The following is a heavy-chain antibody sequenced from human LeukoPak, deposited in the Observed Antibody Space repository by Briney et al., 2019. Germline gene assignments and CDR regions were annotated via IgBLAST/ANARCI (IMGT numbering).Heavy chain of an antibody. J-gene: IGHJ5*02. V-gene: IGHV4-39*07. CDR2: IYHSGST. CDR3: ARGYSSSWYFNWFDP. D-gene: IGHD6-13*01. CDR1: GVSISSSNSY. Sequence: SETLSLTCTVSGVSISSSNSYWGWIRQPPGKGLEWIGTIYHSGSTYYNPSLKSRVTISVDTSKNQFSLKLSSVTAADTAVYYCARGYSSSWYFNWFDPWGQGTLVTVSS.